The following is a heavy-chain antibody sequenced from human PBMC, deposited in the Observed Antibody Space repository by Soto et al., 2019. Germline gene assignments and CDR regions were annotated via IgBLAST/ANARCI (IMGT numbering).Heavy chain of an antibody. D-gene: IGHD2-2*02. CDR2: IKQDGSEK. CDR1: GFTFSSYW. J-gene: IGHJ4*02. V-gene: IGHV3-7*01. CDR3: ARSGTCSSTSCHTYYFDY. Sequence: PGXSLRLSCAASGFTFSSYWMSWVRQAPWKGLEWVANIKQDGSEKYYVDSVKGRFTISRDNAKNSLYLQMNSLRAEDTAVYYCARSGTCSSTSCHTYYFDYWGQGTLVTVSS.